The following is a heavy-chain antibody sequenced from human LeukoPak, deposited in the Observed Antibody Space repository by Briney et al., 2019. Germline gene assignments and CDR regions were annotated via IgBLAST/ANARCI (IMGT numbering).Heavy chain of an antibody. V-gene: IGHV4-31*03. J-gene: IGHJ4*02. Sequence: SETLSLTCTVSGGSISSSGYYWSWIRQHPGKGLEWIGHIYHSGNSYYNPSLKSRVIISVDTSKNQFSLKLNSVTAADTAVYYCARDSSGGYGFIDYWGQGSLVTVSS. D-gene: IGHD5-12*01. CDR1: GGSISSSGYY. CDR3: ARDSSGGYGFIDY. CDR2: IYHSGNS.